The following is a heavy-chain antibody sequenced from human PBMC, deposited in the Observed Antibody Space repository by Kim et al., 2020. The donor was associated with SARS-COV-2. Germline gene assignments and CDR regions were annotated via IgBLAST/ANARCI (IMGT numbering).Heavy chain of an antibody. CDR2: ISSSSTI. CDR1: GFTFSSYS. D-gene: IGHD4-17*01. V-gene: IGHV3-48*02. CDR3: ATYYGDYAYYYYGMDV. Sequence: GGSLRLSCAASGFTFSSYSMNWVRQAPGKGLEWVSYISSSSTIYYADSVKGRFTISRDNAKNSLYLQMNSLRDEHTAVYYCATYYGDYAYYYYGMDVWGQATTVTVSS. J-gene: IGHJ6*02.